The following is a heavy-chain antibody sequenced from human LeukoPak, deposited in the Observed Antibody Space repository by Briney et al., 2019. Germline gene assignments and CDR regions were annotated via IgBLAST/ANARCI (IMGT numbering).Heavy chain of an antibody. CDR2: INAGNGNT. CDR1: GYTFTSYA. V-gene: IGHV1-3*01. J-gene: IGHJ6*02. Sequence: ASVKFSCKASGYTFTSYAMHWVRQAPGQRLEWMGWINAGNGNTKYSQKFQGRVTITRDTSASTAYMELSSLRSEDTAVYYCARDTEDYYGSGSLDVWGQGTTVTVSS. D-gene: IGHD3-10*01. CDR3: ARDTEDYYGSGSLDV.